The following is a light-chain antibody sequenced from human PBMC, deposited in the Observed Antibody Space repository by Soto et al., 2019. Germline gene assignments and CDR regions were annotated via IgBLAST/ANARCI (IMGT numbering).Light chain of an antibody. Sequence: DIVMTQSPLSLPVTPGEPASISCRSSQSLLHSSGDNYFDWYVQKPGQSPQLLIYWGSNRASGVHDRFSGIGSGTDFTLKISRVEAEDVGVYYCMQGQQTPLTFGQGTRLEIK. CDR2: WGS. CDR3: MQGQQTPLT. CDR1: QSLLHSSGDNY. V-gene: IGKV2-28*01. J-gene: IGKJ5*01.